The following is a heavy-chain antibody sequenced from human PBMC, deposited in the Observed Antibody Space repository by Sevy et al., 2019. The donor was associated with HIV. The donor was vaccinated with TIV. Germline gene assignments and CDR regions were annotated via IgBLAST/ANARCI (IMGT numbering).Heavy chain of an antibody. J-gene: IGHJ4*02. Sequence: GGSLRLSCAASGFTFSDHYMEWVRQAPGKGLEWVGRTRNKADGYTTEYAASVKGRFTISRDDSENSLYLQMNSLKTEDTAVYYCSTHAGIAADGRVFDYWGQGALVTVS. V-gene: IGHV3-72*01. CDR1: GFTFSDHY. CDR3: STHAGIAADGRVFDY. D-gene: IGHD6-13*01. CDR2: TRNKADGYTT.